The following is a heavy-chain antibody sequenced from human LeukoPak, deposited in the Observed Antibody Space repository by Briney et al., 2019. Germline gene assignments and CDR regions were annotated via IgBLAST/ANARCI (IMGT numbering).Heavy chain of an antibody. CDR1: GGIISSSSYY. D-gene: IGHD3-22*01. Sequence: SETLSLTCTVSGGIISSSSYYWGWIRQPPGKGLEWVGSIYYSGSTYYNPSLKSRVTISVDTSKNQFSLKLSSVTAADTAVYYCAKSSGYYIDAFDIWGQGTMVTVSS. V-gene: IGHV4-39*07. J-gene: IGHJ3*02. CDR3: AKSSGYYIDAFDI. CDR2: IYYSGST.